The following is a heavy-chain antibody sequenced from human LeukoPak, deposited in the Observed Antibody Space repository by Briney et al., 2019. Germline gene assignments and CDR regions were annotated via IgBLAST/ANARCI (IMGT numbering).Heavy chain of an antibody. CDR2: ISAYNGNT. J-gene: IGHJ3*02. CDR3: ARLLYNYNVAAFDI. Sequence: ASVKVSCKASGYTFTSYGISWVRQAPGQGLEWMGWISAYNGNTNYAQKFQGRVTMTRNTPISTAYMELSSLRSEDTAVYYCARLLYNYNVAAFDIWGQGTMVTVSS. CDR1: GYTFTSYG. V-gene: IGHV1-18*01. D-gene: IGHD1-20*01.